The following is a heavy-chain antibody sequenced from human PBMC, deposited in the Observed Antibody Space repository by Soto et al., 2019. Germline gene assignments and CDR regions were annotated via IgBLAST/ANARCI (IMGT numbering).Heavy chain of an antibody. Sequence: ASETLSLTCAVSGGSISSSNWWSWVRQPPGKGLEWIGEIYHSGSTNYNPSLKSRVTISVDKSKNQFSLKLSSGTAADTAVYYCARAAVAGTRWFDPWGQGTLVTVSS. CDR2: IYHSGST. J-gene: IGHJ5*02. CDR1: GGSISSSNW. V-gene: IGHV4-4*02. D-gene: IGHD6-19*01. CDR3: ARAAVAGTRWFDP.